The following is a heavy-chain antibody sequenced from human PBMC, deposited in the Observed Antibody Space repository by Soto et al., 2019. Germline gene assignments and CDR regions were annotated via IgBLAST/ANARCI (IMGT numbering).Heavy chain of an antibody. D-gene: IGHD3-16*01. J-gene: IGHJ6*02. CDR2: IYYSGST. V-gene: IGHV4-31*03. CDR3: ARDQRAWGGMDV. Sequence: NPSETLSLTCTVSGGSISSGGYYWSWIRQHPGKGLEWIGYIYYSGSTYYNPSLKSRVTISVDTSKNQFSLKLSSVTAADTAVYYCARDQRAWGGMDVWGQGTTVTVSS. CDR1: GGSISSGGYY.